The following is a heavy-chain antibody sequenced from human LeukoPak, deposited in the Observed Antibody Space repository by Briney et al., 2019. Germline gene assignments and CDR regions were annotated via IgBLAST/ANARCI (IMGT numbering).Heavy chain of an antibody. J-gene: IGHJ4*02. D-gene: IGHD5-18*01. CDR3: ARGGYIYGFDH. V-gene: IGHV1-3*04. Sequence: ASVKVSCKASVYTLTTYAIHWVRQAPGQRLEWVGWINTGNGNTKCLEKLQDRVTITRDTSASTAYMELSSLRSEDTAVYYCARGGYIYGFDHWGQGTLVTVSS. CDR1: VYTLTTYA. CDR2: INTGNGNT.